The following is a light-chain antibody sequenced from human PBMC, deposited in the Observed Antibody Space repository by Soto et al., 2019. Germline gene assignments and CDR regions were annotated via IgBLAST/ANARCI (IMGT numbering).Light chain of an antibody. CDR3: QQYALSPLT. V-gene: IGKV3-20*01. Sequence: EIVFTQAPGTLSLSPGESATLSCRASQSILNSYLAWYQQKRGQSPRLLMYGASSRDTGIPDRFSGDWSGTDFTLKISGLEQEDFAVYYGQQYALSPLTFGGGNKVAI. CDR1: QSILNSY. CDR2: GAS. J-gene: IGKJ4*01.